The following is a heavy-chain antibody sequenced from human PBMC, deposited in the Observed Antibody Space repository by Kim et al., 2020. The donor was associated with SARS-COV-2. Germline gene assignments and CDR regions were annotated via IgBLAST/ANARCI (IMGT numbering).Heavy chain of an antibody. CDR2: IIPILGIA. J-gene: IGHJ4*02. Sequence: SVKVSCKASGGTFSSYAISWVRQAPGQGLEWMGRIIPILGIANYAQKFQGRVTVTADKYTSTAYMELSSLRSEDTAVYYCASATYYGSGSPATDYCGQG. V-gene: IGHV1-69*04. CDR3: ASATYYGSGSPATDY. CDR1: GGTFSSYA. D-gene: IGHD3-10*01.